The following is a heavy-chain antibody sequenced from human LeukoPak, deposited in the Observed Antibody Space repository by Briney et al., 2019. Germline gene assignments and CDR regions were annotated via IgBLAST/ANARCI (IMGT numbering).Heavy chain of an antibody. J-gene: IGHJ4*02. CDR2: NSAYDGNT. V-gene: IGHV1-18*01. CDR1: GYTFTSYG. Sequence: ASVKVSCKASGYTFTSYGIIWVRQAPGQGLEWMGWNSAYDGNTNYAQKLQDRVAMTTDTSTSTAYMELRSLRSDDTAVYYCARAALYCSVGTCYSGKFDYWGQGTLVTVSS. D-gene: IGHD2-15*01. CDR3: ARAALYCSVGTCYSGKFDY.